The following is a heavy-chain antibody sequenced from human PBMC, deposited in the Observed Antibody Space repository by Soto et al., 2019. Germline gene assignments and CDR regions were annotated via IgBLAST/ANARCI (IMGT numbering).Heavy chain of an antibody. J-gene: IGHJ4*02. CDR1: GFTFTGYY. CDR2: ISVRGDVI. D-gene: IGHD2-15*01. V-gene: IGHV3-11*01. CDR3: ARGRDPDIRVDC. Sequence: QVQLVESGGGLVKPGESLRLSCAASGFTFTGYYMSWVRQVPGKGLEWVTHISVRGDVIHYIDAVKGRFTISRYNAKNSVFLQMERMRDEASDNYSCARGRDPDIRVDCWGQGALVTVSS.